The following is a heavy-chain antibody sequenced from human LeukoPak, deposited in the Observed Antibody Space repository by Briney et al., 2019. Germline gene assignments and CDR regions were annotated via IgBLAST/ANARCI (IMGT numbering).Heavy chain of an antibody. CDR1: GFTFNRYN. Sequence: GGSLRLSCAASGFTFNRYNINWVRQAPGKGLEWGGFIRSKAYGGTTEYAASVKGRFTISRDDSKSIAYLQMNSLKTEDTAVYYCTRVRYYYDSSGYYSEYYFDYWGQGTLVTVSS. CDR3: TRVRYYYDSSGYYSEYYFDY. J-gene: IGHJ4*02. CDR2: IRSKAYGGTT. V-gene: IGHV3-49*04. D-gene: IGHD3-22*01.